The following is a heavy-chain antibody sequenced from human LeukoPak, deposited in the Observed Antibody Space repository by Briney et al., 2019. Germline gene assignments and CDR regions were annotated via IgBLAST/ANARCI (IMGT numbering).Heavy chain of an antibody. D-gene: IGHD3-22*01. Sequence: GRSLRLSCAASGFTFSSYAMHWVRQAPGKGLEWVAVISYDGSNKYYADSVKGRFTISRDNAKNSLYLQMNSLRAEDTAVYYCARVYYDSSGYPYYYYMDVWGKGTTVTVSS. J-gene: IGHJ6*03. CDR3: ARVYYDSSGYPYYYYMDV. CDR2: ISYDGSNK. V-gene: IGHV3-30*04. CDR1: GFTFSSYA.